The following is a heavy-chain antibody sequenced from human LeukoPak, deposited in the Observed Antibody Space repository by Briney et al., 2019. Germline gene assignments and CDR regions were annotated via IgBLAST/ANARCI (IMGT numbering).Heavy chain of an antibody. CDR1: GYTFTSYG. J-gene: IGHJ4*02. Sequence: ASVKVSCKASGYTFTSYGISWVRQATGQGLEWMGWMNPNRGNTGYTQKFQGRVTMTRDTSMSTAYMELSSLRSEDTAVYYCARGRIAAAPDYWGQGTLVTVSS. D-gene: IGHD6-13*01. CDR3: ARGRIAAAPDY. V-gene: IGHV1-8*02. CDR2: MNPNRGNT.